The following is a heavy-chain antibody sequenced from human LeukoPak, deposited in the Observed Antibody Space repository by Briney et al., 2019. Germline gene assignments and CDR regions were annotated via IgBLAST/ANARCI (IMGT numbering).Heavy chain of an antibody. CDR2: IRYDGSNK. J-gene: IGHJ4*02. D-gene: IGHD1-26*01. CDR3: AKGGEWELQDFDY. V-gene: IGHV3-30*02. CDR1: GFTFSSYG. Sequence: PGGSLRLSCAASGFTFSSYGMHWVRQAPGKGLEWVAFIRYDGSNKYYADSVKGRFTISRDNSKNTLYLQMSSLRAEDTAVYYCAKGGEWELQDFDYWGQGTLVTVSS.